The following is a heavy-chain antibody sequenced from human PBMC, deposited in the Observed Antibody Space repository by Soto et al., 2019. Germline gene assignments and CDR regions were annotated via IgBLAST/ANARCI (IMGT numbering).Heavy chain of an antibody. D-gene: IGHD3-3*01. CDR2: IYYSGST. CDR3: ASSRPQDYDVWSGYYYFDY. V-gene: IGHV4-59*01. J-gene: IGHJ4*02. Sequence: PSETLSLTCTVSGGSISSYYWSWIRQPPGKGLEWIGYIYYSGSTNYNPSLKSRVTISVDTSKNQFSLKLSSVTAADTAVYYCASSRPQDYDVWSGYYYFDYWGQGTLVTVSS. CDR1: GGSISSYY.